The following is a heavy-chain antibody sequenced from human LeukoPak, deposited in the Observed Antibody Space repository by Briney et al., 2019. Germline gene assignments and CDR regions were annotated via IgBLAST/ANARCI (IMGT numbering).Heavy chain of an antibody. V-gene: IGHV3-21*01. CDR2: ISSSSDYI. D-gene: IGHD1-26*01. J-gene: IGHJ3*02. Sequence: GSLRLSCAASGFTFSSYSVNWVRQAPGEGLQWVSSISSSSDYIYFADSLKGRFTISRDNAKNSLYLQMNSLRAEDTAVYYCARGMVGVTTDAFDIWGQGTMVTVSS. CDR1: GFTFSSYS. CDR3: ARGMVGVTTDAFDI.